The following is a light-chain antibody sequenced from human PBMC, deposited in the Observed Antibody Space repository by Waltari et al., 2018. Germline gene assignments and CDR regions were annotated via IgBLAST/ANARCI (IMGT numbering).Light chain of an antibody. V-gene: IGKV2-29*02. CDR3: MQGLDLPLT. CDR1: QSLLHSDGKTY. J-gene: IGKJ4*01. Sequence: EIVLTQTPLSLSVTPGQPASIPCKSSQSLLHSDGKTYLYWYLQRPGQSPQLLIYELSSRFSGVSDRFSGSGSGTDFTLKISRVEAADVGTYYCMQGLDLPLTFGGGTKVEMK. CDR2: ELS.